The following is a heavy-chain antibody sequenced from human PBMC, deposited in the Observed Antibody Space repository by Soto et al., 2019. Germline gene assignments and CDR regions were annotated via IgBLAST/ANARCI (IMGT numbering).Heavy chain of an antibody. D-gene: IGHD3-3*01. J-gene: IGHJ5*02. CDR2: IYSSGST. Sequence: SETLSLTCTVSGGAISTYYWTWIRQPAGKGLEWIGRIYSSGSTKYNPSLQSRVTMSLDTSNNQFSLRLTSVTAADTAVYYCARGQRFSDWFDPWGQGTLVTVSS. V-gene: IGHV4-4*07. CDR3: ARGQRFSDWFDP. CDR1: GGAISTYY.